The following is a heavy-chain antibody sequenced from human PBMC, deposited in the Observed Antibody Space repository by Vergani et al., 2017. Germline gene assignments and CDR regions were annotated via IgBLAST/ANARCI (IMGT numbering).Heavy chain of an antibody. D-gene: IGHD5-24*01. CDR2: ISPYNHKT. CDR1: GYTFVNHP. V-gene: IGHV1-18*04. J-gene: IGHJ4*02. Sequence: QAQLGQSDSEVKKPGDSVTLSCKTSGYTFVNHPITWVRQAPGQGLEWVGWISPYNHKTLYSQKVEGRVNMTSETSSSTVFLELRRLTSDDTAIDYCARLPMAKNAFDLWGRGTLVTVSS. CDR3: ARLPMAKNAFDL.